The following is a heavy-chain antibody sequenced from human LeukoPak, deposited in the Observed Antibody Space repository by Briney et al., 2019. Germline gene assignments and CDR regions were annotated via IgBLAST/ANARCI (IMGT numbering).Heavy chain of an antibody. Sequence: GASVKVSCKASGYTFTGYYMHWVRQAPGQGLEWMGWINPNSGGTNYAQKFQGRVTMTRDTSISTAYMELSRLRSDDTAVYYCARRFGSSIGYFDYWGQGTLVTVSS. CDR1: GYTFTGYY. D-gene: IGHD1-26*01. J-gene: IGHJ4*02. V-gene: IGHV1-2*02. CDR3: ARRFGSSIGYFDY. CDR2: INPNSGGT.